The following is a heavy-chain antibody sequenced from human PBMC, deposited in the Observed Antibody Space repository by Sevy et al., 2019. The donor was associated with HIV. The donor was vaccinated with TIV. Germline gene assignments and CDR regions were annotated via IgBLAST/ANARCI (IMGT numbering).Heavy chain of an antibody. CDR1: GGTFSSYA. D-gene: IGHD5-12*01. J-gene: IGHJ6*02. Sequence: ASVKVSCKASGGTFSSYAISWVRQAPGQGLEWMGGIIPIFGTANYAQKFQGRVTITADESTSTAYMELSSLRSEDTAVYYCARVPGAQYSGYDRWDYYYYGMDVWGQWTTVTVSS. V-gene: IGHV1-69*13. CDR3: ARVPGAQYSGYDRWDYYYYGMDV. CDR2: IIPIFGTA.